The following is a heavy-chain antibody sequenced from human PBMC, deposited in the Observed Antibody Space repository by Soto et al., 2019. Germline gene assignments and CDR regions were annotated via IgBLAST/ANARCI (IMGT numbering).Heavy chain of an antibody. J-gene: IGHJ3*02. CDR3: ARGWVDEAFDI. Sequence: QVELGQSGAEVKKPGSSVTVSSTASGGTLISFTIYWVRQAPGQGFEWMGSFIPRIDKINYAQKFQDRVTLTADEASNTAYMVLSSLTSDDTAVYYCARGWVDEAFDIWGQGTLVTISS. CDR1: GGTLISFT. V-gene: IGHV1-69*18. CDR2: FIPRIDKI. D-gene: IGHD2-15*01.